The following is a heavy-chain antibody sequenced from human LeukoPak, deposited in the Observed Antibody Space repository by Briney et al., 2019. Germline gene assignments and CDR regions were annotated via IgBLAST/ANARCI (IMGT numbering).Heavy chain of an antibody. CDR3: TTEKTYYYDSSGYYRSEDDAFDI. D-gene: IGHD3-22*01. CDR2: IKSKTDGGTT. V-gene: IGHV3-15*01. J-gene: IGHJ3*02. Sequence: GGSLRLSCAASGFTFSNAWMSWVRQAPGKGLEWVGRIKSKTDGGTTDYAAPVKGRFTISRDDSKNTLYLQMNSLKTEDTAVYYCTTEKTYYYDSSGYYRSEDDAFDIWGQGTMVTVSS. CDR1: GFTFSNAW.